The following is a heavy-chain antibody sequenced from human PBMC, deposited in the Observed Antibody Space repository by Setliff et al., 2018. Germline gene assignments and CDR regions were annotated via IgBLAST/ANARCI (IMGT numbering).Heavy chain of an antibody. CDR2: IHTGST. Sequence: SETLSLTCTVSGGSISSDIWSWIRQPPGKGLEWIGQIHTGSTNYNPSLRSRVTISVDMSKNQFSLKLSSVTAADTAVYYCARSEGRRDGYYGEPSSYYFDSWDQGTLVTVSS. V-gene: IGHV4-4*08. CDR3: ARSEGRRDGYYGEPSSYYFDS. D-gene: IGHD1-26*01. CDR1: GGSISSDI. J-gene: IGHJ4*02.